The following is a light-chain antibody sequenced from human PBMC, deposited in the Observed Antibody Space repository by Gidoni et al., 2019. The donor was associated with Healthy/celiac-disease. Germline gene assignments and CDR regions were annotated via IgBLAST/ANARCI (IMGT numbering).Light chain of an antibody. CDR2: AAS. Sequence: DIQITQSPSSLSASVGDRVTITCRASQRISSYLNWYQQKPGKAPHLLIYAASSLQSGVPSRIRGSGSGTDFTLTISSLLPEDVATYYCRQSYSTPRTFGQGTKVEIK. CDR3: RQSYSTPRT. CDR1: QRISSY. J-gene: IGKJ1*01. V-gene: IGKV1-39*01.